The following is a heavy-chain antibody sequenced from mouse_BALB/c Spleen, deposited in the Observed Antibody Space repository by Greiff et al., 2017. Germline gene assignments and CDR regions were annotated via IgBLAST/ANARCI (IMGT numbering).Heavy chain of an antibody. Sequence: EVQRVESGGGLVQPKGSLKLSCAASGFTFNTYAMNWVRQAPGKGLEWVARIRSKSNNYATYYADSVKDRFTISRDDSQSMLYLQMNNLKTEDTAMYYCVRQAWYFDVWGAGTTVTVSS. CDR2: IRSKSNNYAT. CDR3: VRQAWYFDV. J-gene: IGHJ1*01. D-gene: IGHD3-2*02. V-gene: IGHV10-1*02. CDR1: GFTFNTYA.